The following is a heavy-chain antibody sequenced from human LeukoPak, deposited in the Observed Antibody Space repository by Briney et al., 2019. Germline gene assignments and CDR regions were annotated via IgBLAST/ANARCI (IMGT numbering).Heavy chain of an antibody. Sequence: PSETLSLTCTVSGGSISSYYWSWIRQPPGKGLEWIGYIYYSGSTNYNPSLKSRVIISVDTSKSQFTLKLSSVTAADTAVYYCARDSGAFDIWGQGTMVTVSS. D-gene: IGHD3-10*01. CDR2: IYYSGST. CDR1: GGSISSYY. CDR3: ARDSGAFDI. V-gene: IGHV4-59*01. J-gene: IGHJ3*02.